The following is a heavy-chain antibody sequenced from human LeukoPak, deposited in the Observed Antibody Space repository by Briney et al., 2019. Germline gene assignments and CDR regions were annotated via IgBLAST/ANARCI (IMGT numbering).Heavy chain of an antibody. CDR3: ARGRIAADFDY. V-gene: IGHV1-46*01. Sequence: ASVKVSCKASGYTFTSYYMHWVRQAPGQGLEWMGIINPSGGSTSYAQKFQGRVTTTADESTSTAYMELSSLRSEDTAVYYCARGRIAADFDYWGQGTLVTVSS. CDR1: GYTFTSYY. J-gene: IGHJ4*02. CDR2: INPSGGST. D-gene: IGHD6-6*01.